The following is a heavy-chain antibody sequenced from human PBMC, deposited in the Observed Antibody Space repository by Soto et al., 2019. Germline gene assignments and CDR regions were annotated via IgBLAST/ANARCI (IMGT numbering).Heavy chain of an antibody. CDR2: VSAYNGNA. J-gene: IGHJ6*02. Sequence: ASVKVSCKASGYTFTSYFITWVRQAPGQGLEWMGWVSAYNGNANYAQTLYGRVTMTTDTSTSTAYMELGSLRFDDTAVYYCARQNYYSGMDVWGQGTTVTVSS. CDR1: GYTFTSYF. CDR3: ARQNYYSGMDV. V-gene: IGHV1-18*01.